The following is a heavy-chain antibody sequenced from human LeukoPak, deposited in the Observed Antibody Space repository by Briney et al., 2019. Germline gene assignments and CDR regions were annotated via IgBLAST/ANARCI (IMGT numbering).Heavy chain of an antibody. D-gene: IGHD6-13*01. Sequence: GSLRLSCAASGFTFSSYSTNWVRQAPGKGLEWVSSISSSSSYIYYADSVKGRFTISRDNAKNSLYLQMNSLRAEDTAVYYCARDRTYSSSCPDYWGQGTLVTVSS. CDR3: ARDRTYSSSCPDY. V-gene: IGHV3-21*01. CDR1: GFTFSSYS. CDR2: ISSSSSYI. J-gene: IGHJ4*02.